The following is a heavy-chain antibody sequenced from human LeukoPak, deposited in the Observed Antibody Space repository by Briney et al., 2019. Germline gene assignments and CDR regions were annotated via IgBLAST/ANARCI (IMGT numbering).Heavy chain of an antibody. CDR3: AKDTRDYGDYPTFDY. Sequence: GGSLRLSCAASGFTFDDYAMHWVRQAPGKGLEWVSLISWDGGSTYYADSVKGRFTISRDNSKNSLYLQMNSLRAEDTALYYCAKDTRDYGDYPTFDYWGQGTLVTVSS. CDR1: GFTFDDYA. D-gene: IGHD4-17*01. J-gene: IGHJ4*02. CDR2: ISWDGGST. V-gene: IGHV3-43D*03.